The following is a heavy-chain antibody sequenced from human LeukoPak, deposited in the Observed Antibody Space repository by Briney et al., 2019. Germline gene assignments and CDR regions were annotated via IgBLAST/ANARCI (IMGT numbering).Heavy chain of an antibody. V-gene: IGHV3-30*02. D-gene: IGHD2-2*01. J-gene: IGHJ3*02. CDR1: GFTFSSYG. CDR3: AKNGYQLLGPTGALDI. Sequence: PGGSLRLSCAASGFTFSSYGMRWVRQAPGKGLEWVAFIRYDGSNKYYADSVKGRFTISRDNSKNTLYLQMNSLRAEDTAVYYCAKNGYQLLGPTGALDIWGQGTMVTVSS. CDR2: IRYDGSNK.